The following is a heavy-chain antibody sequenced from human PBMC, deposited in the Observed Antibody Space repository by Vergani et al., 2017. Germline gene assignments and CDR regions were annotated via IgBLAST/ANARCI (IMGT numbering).Heavy chain of an antibody. J-gene: IGHJ4*02. Sequence: EVQLLESGGGLVQPGGSLRLTCAASEFPFSNYAMKWVRQAPGKGLEWVSGISGSGVSAYYTDSVKGRFTISRDNSKNMLFLQMNNLRTEDTAIYYCAKQYFVSGNYLFDYWGQGTLVTVSS. CDR3: AKQYFVSGNYLFDY. V-gene: IGHV3-23*01. CDR1: EFPFSNYA. CDR2: ISGSGVSA. D-gene: IGHD3-10*01.